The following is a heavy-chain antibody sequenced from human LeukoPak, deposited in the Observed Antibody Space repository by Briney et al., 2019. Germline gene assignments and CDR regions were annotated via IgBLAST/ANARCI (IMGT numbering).Heavy chain of an antibody. CDR3: ARSRWIAQYYFDD. J-gene: IGHJ4*02. D-gene: IGHD5-12*01. V-gene: IGHV5-51*01. Sequence: NLGESLKTSWKGSGYSFTSYWNGWGRQMPGKGAGLMGIIYPGDSDNRYSPLFQGQVTISADKYISTAYLQWSIRKASDTAMYYCARSRWIAQYYFDDWGQGTLVTVSS. CDR2: IYPGDSDN. CDR1: GYSFTSYW.